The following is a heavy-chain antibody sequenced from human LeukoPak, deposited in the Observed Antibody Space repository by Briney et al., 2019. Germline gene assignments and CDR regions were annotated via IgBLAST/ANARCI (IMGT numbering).Heavy chain of an antibody. CDR2: ISSSSSYI. CDR3: ARGLVPADYYFDS. V-gene: IGHV3-21*01. Sequence: GGSLRLSCAASGFTFSSYSMNWVRQAPGKGLEWVSSISSSSSYIYYADSVKGRFTISRDNAKNSLYLQMNSLRAEDTAVYYCARGLVPADYYFDSWGRGTLVTVSS. D-gene: IGHD2-2*01. J-gene: IGHJ4*02. CDR1: GFTFSSYS.